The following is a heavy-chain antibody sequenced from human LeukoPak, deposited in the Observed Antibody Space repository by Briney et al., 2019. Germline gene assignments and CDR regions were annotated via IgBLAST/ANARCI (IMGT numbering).Heavy chain of an antibody. Sequence: GGSLRLSCAASGFTFSSCAMSWVRQAPGKGLEWVSGISGSGASTYYADSVRGRFTISRDNSKNTLYLQMYSLRAEDTAVYYCAEAYYDSSGYYSFDYWGQGTLVTVSS. V-gene: IGHV3-23*01. CDR2: ISGSGAST. CDR3: AEAYYDSSGYYSFDY. D-gene: IGHD3-22*01. CDR1: GFTFSSCA. J-gene: IGHJ4*02.